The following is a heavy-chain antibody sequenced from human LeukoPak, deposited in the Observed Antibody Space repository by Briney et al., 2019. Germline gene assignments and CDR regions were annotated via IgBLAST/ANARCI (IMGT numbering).Heavy chain of an antibody. CDR3: ARNYGSGVNWFDP. D-gene: IGHD3-10*01. CDR1: GGSVSSNYYY. Sequence: PSETLSLTCTVSGGSVSSNYYYWSWIRQPPGKGLGWIGYISYSGSANYNPSLKSRVTISVDTSKNQFSLKLSSVTAADAAVYYCARNYGSGVNWFDPWGQGTLATVSS. V-gene: IGHV4-61*01. CDR2: ISYSGSA. J-gene: IGHJ5*02.